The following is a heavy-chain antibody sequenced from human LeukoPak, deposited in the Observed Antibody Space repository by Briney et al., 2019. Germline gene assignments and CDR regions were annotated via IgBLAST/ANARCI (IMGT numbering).Heavy chain of an antibody. J-gene: IGHJ4*02. CDR3: AKDRPNYYGSNGHYYKLNGDC. Sequence: TGGSLRLSCAASGFTLSSYAMSWVRQAPGKGLEWVSSITSSGAATYYADSVKGRFTISRDNSDNTLYLQMNSQRAEDTAVYYCAKDRPNYYGSNGHYYKLNGDCWGQGTLVTVSS. D-gene: IGHD3-22*01. V-gene: IGHV3-23*01. CDR1: GFTLSSYA. CDR2: ITSSGAAT.